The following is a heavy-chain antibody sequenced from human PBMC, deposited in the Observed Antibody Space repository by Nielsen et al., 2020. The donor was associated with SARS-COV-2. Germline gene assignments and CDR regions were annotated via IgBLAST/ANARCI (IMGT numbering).Heavy chain of an antibody. V-gene: IGHV3-11*01. Sequence: GSLRLSCAASGFTFSDYYMSWIRQAPGKGLEWVSFISSSGSTIYYADSVKGRFTISRDNVKNSLYLQMNSLRAEDTAVYYCARSQSSGYYYFDYYYYGMDVWGQGTTVTVSS. J-gene: IGHJ6*02. D-gene: IGHD3-22*01. CDR3: ARSQSSGYYYFDYYYYGMDV. CDR2: ISSSGSTI. CDR1: GFTFSDYY.